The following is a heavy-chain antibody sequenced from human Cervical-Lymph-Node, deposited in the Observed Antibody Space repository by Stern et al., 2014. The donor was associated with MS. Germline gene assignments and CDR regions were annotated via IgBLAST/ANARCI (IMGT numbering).Heavy chain of an antibody. CDR3: ASARNTAFDI. CDR2: INPSGGFT. Sequence: VQLVESGAEVKKPGASVKVSCKASEYTFTYFFMQWVRQAPGQGLEWMGVINPSGGFTTYAQKFQGRVTMTRDTSTSTVYMELTSLTSEDTAVYYCASARNTAFDIWGQGTLVTVSS. J-gene: IGHJ3*02. CDR1: EYTFTYFF. V-gene: IGHV1-46*03.